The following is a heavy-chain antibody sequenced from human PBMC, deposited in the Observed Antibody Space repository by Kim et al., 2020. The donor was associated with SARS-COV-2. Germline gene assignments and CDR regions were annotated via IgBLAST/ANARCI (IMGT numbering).Heavy chain of an antibody. CDR1: GFTFTGYA. V-gene: IGHV3-23*01. Sequence: GGSLRLSCTTSGFTFTGYAMSWVRQAPGKGLEWVSSIDGSDGTTYYVDSVKGRFTISRDTSKNTLYLQMNSMRDDDTAVYYCMKGGWGWIWDHWGQGT. J-gene: IGHJ4*02. CDR3: MKGGWGWIWDH. D-gene: IGHD2-21*01. CDR2: IDGSDGTT.